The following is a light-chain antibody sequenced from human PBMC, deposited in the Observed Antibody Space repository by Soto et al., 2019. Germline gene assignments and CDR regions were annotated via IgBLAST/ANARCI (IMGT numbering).Light chain of an antibody. CDR1: QDINSR. Sequence: AIRVTQSPSSFSASTGDRVSVTCRASQDINSRLAWYQQKPGKAPKLLIYGASTLQSGVPSRFSGSKSGTDFTLNINYLQSEDFATYYCQQYHDYPVTFGGGTKVEIK. J-gene: IGKJ4*01. CDR2: GAS. V-gene: IGKV1-8*01. CDR3: QQYHDYPVT.